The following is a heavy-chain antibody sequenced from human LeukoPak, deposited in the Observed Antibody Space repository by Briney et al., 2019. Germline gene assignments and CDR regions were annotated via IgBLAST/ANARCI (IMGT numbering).Heavy chain of an antibody. D-gene: IGHD6-19*01. V-gene: IGHV4-59*08. J-gene: IGHJ4*02. CDR3: ARHSLAVAGTGYFDY. CDR1: GGSISGYY. CDR2: THYSGST. Sequence: SSETLSLTCTVSGGSISGYYWSWIRQPPGKGLEWIGYTHYSGSTGYNPSLKSRVTISVDTSKNQFSLKLTSVTAADTAVYYCARHSLAVAGTGYFDYWGQGTLVTVSS.